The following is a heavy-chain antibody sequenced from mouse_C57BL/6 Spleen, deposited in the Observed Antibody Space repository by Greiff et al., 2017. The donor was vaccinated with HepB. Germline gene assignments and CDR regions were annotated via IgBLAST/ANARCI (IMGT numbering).Heavy chain of an antibody. CDR1: GYTFTSYG. CDR2: IYPRSGKT. CDR3: ARGDGDFDY. J-gene: IGHJ2*01. V-gene: IGHV1-81*01. D-gene: IGHD3-3*01. Sequence: QVQLQQSGAELARPGASVKLSCKASGYTFTSYGISWVKQRTGQGLEWIGEIYPRSGKTYYNEKFKGKATLTADKSSSTAYMELRSLTSEDSAVYFCARGDGDFDYWGQGTTLTVSS.